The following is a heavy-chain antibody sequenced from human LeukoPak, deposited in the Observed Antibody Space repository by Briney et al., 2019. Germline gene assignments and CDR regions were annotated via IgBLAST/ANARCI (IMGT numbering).Heavy chain of an antibody. J-gene: IGHJ4*02. CDR3: ARRIAVAGTRYFDY. CDR1: GGSISSYY. V-gene: IGHV4-59*08. Sequence: PSETLPLTCTVSGGSISSYYWSWIGHPPGKGLEWIGYIYYSGSTNYNPSLKSRVTISVDTSKNQFSLKLSSVTAADTAVYYCARRIAVAGTRYFDYWGQGTLVTVSS. CDR2: IYYSGST. D-gene: IGHD6-19*01.